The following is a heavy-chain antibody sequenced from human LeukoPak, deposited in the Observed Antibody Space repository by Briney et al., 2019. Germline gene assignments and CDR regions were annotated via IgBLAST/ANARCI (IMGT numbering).Heavy chain of an antibody. CDR1: GGSMSGYY. CDR2: IYYTGNT. V-gene: IGHV4-59*08. J-gene: IGHJ4*02. Sequence: SETLSLTCTVSGGSMSGYYWTWIRQPPGKELEWIGYIYYTGNTNYNPSLKSRVTISADTSKNQFSLKLNSVTAADTAVYYGARRARATVRGDYFDYWGQGTLVTVSS. CDR3: ARRARATVRGDYFDY. D-gene: IGHD3-10*01.